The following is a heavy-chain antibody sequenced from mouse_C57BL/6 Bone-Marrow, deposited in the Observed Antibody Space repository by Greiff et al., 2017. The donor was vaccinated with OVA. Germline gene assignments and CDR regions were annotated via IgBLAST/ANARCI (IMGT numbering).Heavy chain of an antibody. V-gene: IGHV5-9-1*02. CDR3: TREGWDCAWFAY. CDR1: GFTFSSYA. CDR2: ICSGGDYI. D-gene: IGHD3-3*01. J-gene: IGHJ3*01. Sequence: EVMLVESGEGLVKPGGSLKLSCAASGFTFSSYAMSWVRQTPEKRLEWVAYICSGGDYIYYADTVKGRFTISRDNARNTLYLQMSSLKSEDTAMYYCTREGWDCAWFAYWGQGTLVTVSA.